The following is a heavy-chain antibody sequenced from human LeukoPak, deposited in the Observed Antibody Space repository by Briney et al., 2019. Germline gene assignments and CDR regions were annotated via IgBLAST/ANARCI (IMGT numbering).Heavy chain of an antibody. CDR1: GGSISSYY. V-gene: IGHV4-59*12. CDR2: IYYSGST. Sequence: SETLSLTCTVSGGSISSYYWSWIRQPPGKGLEWIGYIYYSGSTNYNPSLKSRVTISVDKSKNPFSLKLSSVTAADTAVYYCAREGHAYYYDSSALYYFDYWGQGTLVTVSS. CDR3: AREGHAYYYDSSALYYFDY. J-gene: IGHJ4*02. D-gene: IGHD3-22*01.